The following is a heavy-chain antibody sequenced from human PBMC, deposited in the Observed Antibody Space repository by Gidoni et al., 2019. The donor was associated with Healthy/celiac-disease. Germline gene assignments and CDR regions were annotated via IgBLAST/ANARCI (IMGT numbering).Heavy chain of an antibody. V-gene: IGHV3-30*04. Sequence: QVQLVESGGGVVQPGRSLRLSCAASGFTFSSYAMHWVRPAPGKGLEWVAVISYDGSNKYYADSVKGRFTISRDNSKNTLYLQMNSLRAEDTAVYYCARETVYYDSSGYYLGHAFDIWGQGTMVTVSS. D-gene: IGHD3-22*01. CDR1: GFTFSSYA. CDR3: ARETVYYDSSGYYLGHAFDI. J-gene: IGHJ3*02. CDR2: ISYDGSNK.